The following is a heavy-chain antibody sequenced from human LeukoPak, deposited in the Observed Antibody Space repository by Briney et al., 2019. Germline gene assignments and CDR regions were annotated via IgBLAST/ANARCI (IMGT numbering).Heavy chain of an antibody. CDR3: ARAVDSIAVAGTFSHWFDP. V-gene: IGHV4-38-2*02. D-gene: IGHD6-19*01. CDR2: IYHSGST. J-gene: IGHJ5*02. Sequence: SETLSLTCTVSGYSISSGYYWGWIRQPPGKGLEWIGSIYHSGSTYYNPSLKSRVTISVDTSKNQFSLKLSSVTAADTAVYYCARAVDSIAVAGTFSHWFDPWGQGTLVTVSS. CDR1: GYSISSGYY.